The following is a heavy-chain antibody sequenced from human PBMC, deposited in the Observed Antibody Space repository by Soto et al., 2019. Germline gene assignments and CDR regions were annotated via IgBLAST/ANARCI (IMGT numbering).Heavy chain of an antibody. CDR1: GGSISSSSYY. J-gene: IGHJ6*03. D-gene: IGHD2-15*01. V-gene: IGHV4-39*01. Sequence: SETLSHPCTVSGGSISSSSYYWGWIRQPPGKGLEWNGSIYYSGSTYYNPSLKSRVTISVDTSKNQFSLKLSSVTAADTAVYYCARLGYCSGGSCYYLGYYYYYTDVWGKGTTVTLSS. CDR2: IYYSGST. CDR3: ARLGYCSGGSCYYLGYYYYYTDV.